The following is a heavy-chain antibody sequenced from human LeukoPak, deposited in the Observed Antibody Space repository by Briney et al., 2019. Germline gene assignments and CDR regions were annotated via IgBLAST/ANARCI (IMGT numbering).Heavy chain of an antibody. CDR1: GGSFSGYY. CDR2: INHSGST. D-gene: IGHD2-8*01. J-gene: IGHJ6*03. Sequence: SETLSLTCAVYGGSFSGYYWSWIRQPPGKGLEWIGEINHSGSTNYNPSPKSRVTISVDTSKNQFSLKLSSVTAADTAVYYCARRSWGCTNGVCYPTNYYYYYMDVWGKGTTVTVSS. CDR3: ARRSWGCTNGVCYPTNYYYYYMDV. V-gene: IGHV4-34*01.